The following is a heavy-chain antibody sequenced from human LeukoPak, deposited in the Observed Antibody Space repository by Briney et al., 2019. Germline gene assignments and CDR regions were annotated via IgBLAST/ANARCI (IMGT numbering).Heavy chain of an antibody. V-gene: IGHV3-74*01. J-gene: IGHJ4*02. CDR1: GFTFSSYW. D-gene: IGHD3-22*01. Sequence: GGSLRLSCAASGFTFSSYWMHWVRQAPGKGLVWVSRINTDGSTTSYADSVKGRFTISRDNAKNSLYLQMNSLRAEDTAVYYCARDWRYYDSSGYPIGYWGQGTLVTVSS. CDR3: ARDWRYYDSSGYPIGY. CDR2: INTDGSTT.